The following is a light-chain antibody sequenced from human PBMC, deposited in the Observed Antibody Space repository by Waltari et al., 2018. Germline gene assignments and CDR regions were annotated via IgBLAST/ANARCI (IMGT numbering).Light chain of an antibody. V-gene: IGLV4-69*01. CDR3: QTWYTCILV. Sequence: QLVLTQSPSASASLGASVKVTCTLSSGHTSYAIAWHQQQPGKGPRYLMKINSDGSHSKGDGIPDPFSGSSSGAERYLTLSRLQSEDDADYYCQTWYTCILVFGGGTKLTVL. CDR2: INSDGSH. J-gene: IGLJ3*02. CDR1: SGHTSYA.